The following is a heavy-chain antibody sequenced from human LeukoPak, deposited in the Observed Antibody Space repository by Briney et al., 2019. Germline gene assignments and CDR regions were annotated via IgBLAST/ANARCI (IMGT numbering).Heavy chain of an antibody. D-gene: IGHD2-15*01. Sequence: PGGSLRLSCAASGFTFSSYAMSWIRQPPGKGLEWIGYIYYSGSTNYKPSLKTRVTISVDTSKNQFSLNLSSVTAADTAVYYCARHGCSGSSCPFQHWGQGTLVTVSS. V-gene: IGHV4-59*08. CDR3: ARHGCSGSSCPFQH. J-gene: IGHJ1*01. CDR1: GFTFSSYA. CDR2: IYYSGST.